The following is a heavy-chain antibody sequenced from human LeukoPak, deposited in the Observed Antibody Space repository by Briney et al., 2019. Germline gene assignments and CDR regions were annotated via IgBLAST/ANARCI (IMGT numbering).Heavy chain of an antibody. Sequence: GASVKVSCKASGYTFINHGVTWVRQAPGQGLEWMGRITVYNGDTKSAQKFQGRVTITADESTSTAYMELSSLRSEDKAVYYCASASGSYSHDYWGQGTLVTVSS. CDR3: ASASGSYSHDY. J-gene: IGHJ4*02. CDR2: ITVYNGDT. CDR1: GYTFINHG. D-gene: IGHD1-26*01. V-gene: IGHV1-18*01.